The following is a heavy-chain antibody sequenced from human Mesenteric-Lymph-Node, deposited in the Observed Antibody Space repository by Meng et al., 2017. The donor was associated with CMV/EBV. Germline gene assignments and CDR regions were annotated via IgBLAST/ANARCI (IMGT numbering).Heavy chain of an antibody. Sequence: FAFNNAWVSWFPQAPGKGLGWVGRIKNKSNGRTTDYTAPVKGGFTISRDDSKNTLYLQMNSLKTEDTAVYYCTTGRKLLWFGELLTDWGQGTLVTVSS. CDR1: FAFNNAW. J-gene: IGHJ4*02. CDR3: TTGRKLLWFGELLTD. D-gene: IGHD3-10*01. CDR2: IKNKSNGRTT. V-gene: IGHV3-15*01.